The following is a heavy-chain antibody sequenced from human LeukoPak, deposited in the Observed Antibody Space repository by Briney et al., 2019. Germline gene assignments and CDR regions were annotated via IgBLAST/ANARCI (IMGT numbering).Heavy chain of an antibody. CDR1: GYTFTSYG. D-gene: IGHD2-2*01. CDR3: ARGRGYCSSTSCYDRFDP. Sequence: ASVKVSCKASGYTFTSYGISWVRQAPGQGLEWMGWISAYNGNTNYAQKLQGRVTMTTDTSTSTAYMELRSLGSDDTAVYYCARGRGYCSSTSCYDRFDPWGQGTLVTVSS. V-gene: IGHV1-18*01. CDR2: ISAYNGNT. J-gene: IGHJ5*02.